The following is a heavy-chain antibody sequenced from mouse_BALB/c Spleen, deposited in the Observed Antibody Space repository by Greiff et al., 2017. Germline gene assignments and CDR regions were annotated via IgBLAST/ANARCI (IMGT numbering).Heavy chain of an antibody. J-gene: IGHJ2*01. CDR1: GYTFTSYW. V-gene: IGHV1-7*01. CDR2: INPSTGYT. D-gene: IGHD1-1*01. CDR3: SYYYGSSHFDY. Sequence: QVQLKESGAELAKPGASVKMSCKASGYTFTSYWMHWVKQRPGQGLEWIGYINPSTGYTEYNQKFKDKATLTADKSSSTAYMQLSSLTSEDSAVYYCSYYYGSSHFDYWGQGTTLTVSS.